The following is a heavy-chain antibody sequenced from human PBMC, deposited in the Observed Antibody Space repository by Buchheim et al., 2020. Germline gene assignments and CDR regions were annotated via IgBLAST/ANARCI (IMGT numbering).Heavy chain of an antibody. V-gene: IGHV3-30-3*01. CDR1: GFTFRTYA. Sequence: QVQLVESGGGVVQPGRSLRLSCVASGFTFRTYALHWVRQAPGKGLEWVAIISHDGSDKHYAESVKGRFTISRDNSKNKLFLQMNSLRTEDTAVYYCARVQKRGPSFDSTFDIWGQGT. D-gene: IGHD3-9*01. CDR3: ARVQKRGPSFDSTFDI. CDR2: ISHDGSDK. J-gene: IGHJ3*02.